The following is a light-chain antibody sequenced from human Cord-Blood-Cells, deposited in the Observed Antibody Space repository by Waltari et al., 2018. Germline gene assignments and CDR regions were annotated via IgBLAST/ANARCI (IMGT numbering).Light chain of an antibody. J-gene: IGLJ2*01. CDR3: CSYAGSYTFV. V-gene: IGLV2-11*01. CDR1: SSDVGGYHY. Sequence: QSVLTQPRSVSGSPGQSVTISCTGTSSDVGGYHYVSWYQQHPGKAPKLMIYDVSKRPSGVPDRFSGSKSGNTASLTISGLQAEDEADYYCCSYAGSYTFVFGGGTKLTVL. CDR2: DVS.